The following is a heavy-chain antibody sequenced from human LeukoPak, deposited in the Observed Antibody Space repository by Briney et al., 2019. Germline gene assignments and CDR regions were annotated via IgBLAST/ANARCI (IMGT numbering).Heavy chain of an antibody. Sequence: GGSLRLSCAASGFTFSSSAMRWVRQAPGKGLEWVSPIIGIGGGTYSTDSVKGRFTISRDNSKNTLYLQMNSLRAEDTAVYYCAKDAMYYDFWSGYYFGAFDIWGQGTMVTVSS. CDR2: IIGIGGGT. D-gene: IGHD3-3*01. CDR1: GFTFSSSA. V-gene: IGHV3-23*01. CDR3: AKDAMYYDFWSGYYFGAFDI. J-gene: IGHJ3*02.